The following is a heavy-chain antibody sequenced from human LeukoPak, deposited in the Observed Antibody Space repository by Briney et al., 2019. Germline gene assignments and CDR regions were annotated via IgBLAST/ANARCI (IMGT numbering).Heavy chain of an antibody. Sequence: ASVKVSCKASGYAFTSYDINWVRQATGQGLEWMGWMNPNSGNTGHAQKFQGRVTMTRNTSISTAYMELSSLRSDDTAVYYCARDWRNPTQGFLEPTIYYYYYMDVWGKGTTVTVSS. D-gene: IGHD3-3*01. CDR2: MNPNSGNT. V-gene: IGHV1-8*01. CDR3: ARDWRNPTQGFLEPTIYYYYYMDV. CDR1: GYAFTSYD. J-gene: IGHJ6*03.